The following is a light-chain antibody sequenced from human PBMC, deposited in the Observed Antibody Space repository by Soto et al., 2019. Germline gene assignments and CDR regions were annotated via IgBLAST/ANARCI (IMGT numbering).Light chain of an antibody. Sequence: DIQLTQSPSFLSASLGDRVTITCRASQGICSYLAWYQQKPGKAPRLLIYAASTSQSGVPSRFSGSGSDTEFTLTISSLQPEDFATYYCQQLNNYPLTFGGGTKVEIK. J-gene: IGKJ4*01. CDR3: QQLNNYPLT. CDR2: AAS. V-gene: IGKV1-9*01. CDR1: QGICSY.